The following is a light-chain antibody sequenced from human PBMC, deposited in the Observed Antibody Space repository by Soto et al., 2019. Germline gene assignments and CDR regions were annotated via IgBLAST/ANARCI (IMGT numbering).Light chain of an antibody. CDR1: QTISNY. CDR2: AAS. CDR3: QQSYNTPRA. V-gene: IGKV1-39*01. Sequence: DIQMTQSPSSLSASVGDRVSITCRASQTISNYLIWYQQKPGKAPNLLIYAASTLQSGVPSRLSGSGSGTNFTLTISSLQSEDFATYYCQQSYNTPRAFGQGTKVDIK. J-gene: IGKJ1*01.